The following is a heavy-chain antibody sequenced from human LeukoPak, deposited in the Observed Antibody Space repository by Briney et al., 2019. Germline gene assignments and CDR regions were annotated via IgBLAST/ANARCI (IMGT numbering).Heavy chain of an antibody. CDR3: AKTEETYDRAFDT. CDR2: IPYSGRT. J-gene: IGHJ4*02. Sequence: SETLSLTCTVSGGSISSSSYYWSWIRQSPGKGLEWIGFIPYSGRTKYDPSLKSRVTISVDTTKNQISLNLNSVTAADTAVYYCAKTEETYDRAFDTWGQGTLVTVSS. V-gene: IGHV4-61*01. D-gene: IGHD3-22*01. CDR1: GGSISSSSYY.